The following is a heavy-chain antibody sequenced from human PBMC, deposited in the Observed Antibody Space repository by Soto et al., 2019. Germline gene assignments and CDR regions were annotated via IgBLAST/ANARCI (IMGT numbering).Heavy chain of an antibody. J-gene: IGHJ3*02. D-gene: IGHD3-3*01. CDR3: ATIESRITIFGVVIRETVGAFDI. Sequence: SDTLSLTCTVTGGSIISSSYYWGWIRQPPGEGLEWIGSIYYSGSTYYNPSLKSRVTISVDTSKNQFSLKLSSVTAADTAVYYCATIESRITIFGVVIRETVGAFDIWGQGTMVT. CDR2: IYYSGST. CDR1: GGSIISSSYY. V-gene: IGHV4-39*01.